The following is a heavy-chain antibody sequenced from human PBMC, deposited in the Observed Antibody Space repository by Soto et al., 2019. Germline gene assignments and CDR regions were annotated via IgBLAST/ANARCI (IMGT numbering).Heavy chain of an antibody. J-gene: IGHJ4*02. V-gene: IGHV3-23*01. Sequence: EVQLLESGGGLVQPGGSLRLSCAASGFTFSSYAMSWVRQAPGKGLEWVSAISGSGGSTYYAHSVKGRFTITRDNSKNTLYLQMNSLRAEDTAVYYCAKDQGYSSSWYYFDYWGQGTLVTVSS. CDR1: GFTFSSYA. CDR3: AKDQGYSSSWYYFDY. D-gene: IGHD6-13*01. CDR2: ISGSGGST.